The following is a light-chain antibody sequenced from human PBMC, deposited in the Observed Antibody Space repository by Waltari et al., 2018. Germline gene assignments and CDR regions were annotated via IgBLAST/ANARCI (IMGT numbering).Light chain of an antibody. V-gene: IGLV1-40*01. CDR2: GNN. Sequence: QSVLTQPPSVSGAPGQRVTIPCPGSSPNIGAGFAVHWYQQLPGTAPKLLIHGNNNRPSGVPDRFSGSKSGTSASLAITGLQAEDEADYYCQSYGSDWVFGGGTKLTVL. CDR3: QSYGSDWV. CDR1: SPNIGAGFA. J-gene: IGLJ3*02.